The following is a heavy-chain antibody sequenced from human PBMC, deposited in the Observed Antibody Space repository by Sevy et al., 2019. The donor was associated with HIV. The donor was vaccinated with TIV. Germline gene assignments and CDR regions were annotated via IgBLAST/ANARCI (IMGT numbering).Heavy chain of an antibody. Sequence: GESLKISCKGSGYSFTSYWIGWVRQMPGKGLEWMGIIYPGDSDTRYSPSFQGQVTISADKSISTAYLQWSSLKASDTAMYYCARHGKDDPAIAARLRDRYYYGMDVWGQGTTVTVSS. CDR1: GYSFTSYW. D-gene: IGHD6-6*01. J-gene: IGHJ6*02. CDR2: IYPGDSDT. V-gene: IGHV5-51*01. CDR3: ARHGKDDPAIAARLRDRYYYGMDV.